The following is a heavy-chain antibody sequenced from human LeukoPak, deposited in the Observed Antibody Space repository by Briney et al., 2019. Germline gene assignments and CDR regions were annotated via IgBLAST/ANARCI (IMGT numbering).Heavy chain of an antibody. J-gene: IGHJ4*02. D-gene: IGHD3-10*01. V-gene: IGHV4-34*01. CDR2: INHSGST. Sequence: SEALSLTRAVYGGSFSGYYWSWIRQPPGKGLEWIGEINHSGSTNYNPSLKSRVTISVDTSKNQFSLKLSSVTAADTAVYYCARGSPYYYGSGSYYNYWGQGTLVTVSS. CDR3: ARGSPYYYGSGSYYNY. CDR1: GGSFSGYY.